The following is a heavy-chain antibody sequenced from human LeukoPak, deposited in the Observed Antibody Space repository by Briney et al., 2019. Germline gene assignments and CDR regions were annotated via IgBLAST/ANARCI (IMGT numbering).Heavy chain of an antibody. CDR2: ISSSSNTI. J-gene: IGHJ4*02. CDR3: ATSGYSNIYY. Sequence: GGSLRLSCAASGFIFSSNSMNWVRQAPGKGLEWVSYISSSSNTIYYADSVKGRFTISRDNAKNSLYLQMNSLRAEDTAVYYCATSGYSNIYYWGQGTLVTVSS. D-gene: IGHD4-11*01. CDR1: GFIFSSNS. V-gene: IGHV3-48*04.